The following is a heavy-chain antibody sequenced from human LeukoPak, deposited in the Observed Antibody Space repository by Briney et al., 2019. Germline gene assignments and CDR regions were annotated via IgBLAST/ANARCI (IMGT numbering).Heavy chain of an antibody. D-gene: IGHD3-22*01. CDR2: ISPSGSTK. V-gene: IGHV3-48*03. CDR3: TKLAVVSADA. J-gene: IGHJ5*02. CDR1: GVCLSSYE. Sequence: PGGSLRLSCAASGVCLSSYEMNWVRQAPGKGLEWVSNISPSGSTKYYADSVKSRFTISRDNAKNSLYRQMNNLRAGDTGVYYCTKLAVVSADAWGQGTLVTVSS.